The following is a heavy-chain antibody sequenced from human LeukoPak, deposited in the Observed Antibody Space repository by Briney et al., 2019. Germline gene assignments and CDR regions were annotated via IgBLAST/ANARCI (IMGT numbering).Heavy chain of an antibody. D-gene: IGHD3-22*01. CDR2: IYPDDSET. J-gene: IGHJ3*02. V-gene: IGHV5-51*01. CDR1: GYSFTSYW. Sequence: GESLKISCKGSGYSFTSYWIGWVRQMPGKGLEWMGIIYPDDSETNYSPSFQGQVSMSVDKSITTAYLQWSSLKAPDTAIYYCARQAYGSHFDAFDIWGQGTMVTVSS. CDR3: ARQAYGSHFDAFDI.